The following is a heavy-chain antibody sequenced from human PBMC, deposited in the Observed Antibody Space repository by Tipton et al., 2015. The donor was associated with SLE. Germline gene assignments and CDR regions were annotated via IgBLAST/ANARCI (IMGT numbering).Heavy chain of an antibody. Sequence: TLSLTCTVSGGSISSHYWSWIRQPPGKGLEWIGYIYYSGSTNYNPSLKSRVTTSVDTSKNQFSLKLSSVTAADTAVYYCARGLGTRRGEYFAYWGQGTLVTVSS. CDR3: ARGLGTRRGEYFAY. CDR2: IYYSGST. J-gene: IGHJ4*02. V-gene: IGHV4-59*11. D-gene: IGHD3-16*01. CDR1: GGSISSHY.